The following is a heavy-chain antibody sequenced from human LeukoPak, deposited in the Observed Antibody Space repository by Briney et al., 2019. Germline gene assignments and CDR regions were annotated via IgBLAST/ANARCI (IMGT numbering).Heavy chain of an antibody. CDR1: GGTFSSYD. CDR3: ARVYGSGSYYNYYYYMDV. D-gene: IGHD3-10*01. CDR2: MNPNSGNT. J-gene: IGHJ6*03. Sequence: GASVKVSCKASGGTFSSYDINWVRQATGQGLEWMGWMNPNSGNTGYAQKFQGRVTITRNTSISTAYMELSSLRSEDTAVYYCARVYGSGSYYNYYYYMDVWGKGTTVTVSS. V-gene: IGHV1-8*03.